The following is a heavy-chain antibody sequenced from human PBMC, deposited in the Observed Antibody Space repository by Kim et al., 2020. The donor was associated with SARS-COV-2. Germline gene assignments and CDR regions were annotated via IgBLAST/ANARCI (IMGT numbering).Heavy chain of an antibody. CDR1: GGSFSGYY. CDR3: ARTWTYYDYVWGSYRYYYYGMDV. V-gene: IGHV4-34*01. Sequence: SETLSLTCAVYGGSFSGYYWSWIRQPPGKGLEWIGEINHSGSTNYNPSLKSRVTISVDTSKNQFSLKLSSVTAADTAVYYCARTWTYYDYVWGSYRYYYYGMDVWGQGTTVTVSS. J-gene: IGHJ6*02. D-gene: IGHD3-16*02. CDR2: INHSGST.